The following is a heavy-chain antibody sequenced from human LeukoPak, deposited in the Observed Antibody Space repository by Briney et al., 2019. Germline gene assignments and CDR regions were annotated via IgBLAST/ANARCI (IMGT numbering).Heavy chain of an antibody. CDR1: GGSISSYY. CDR2: IYYSRST. J-gene: IGHJ5*02. CDR3: ARLNKPGWFDP. D-gene: IGHD1-14*01. Sequence: SETLSLTCTVSGGSISSYYWSWIRQPAGKGLEWIGNIYYSRSTYYNPSLKSRLTISVDTSKNQFSLKLTSVTAADTAVYYCARLNKPGWFDPWGQGTLVTVSS. V-gene: IGHV4-59*04.